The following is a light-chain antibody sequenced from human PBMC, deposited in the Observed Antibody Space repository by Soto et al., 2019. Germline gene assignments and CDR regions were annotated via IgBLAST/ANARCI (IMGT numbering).Light chain of an antibody. CDR1: SSNIGAGYD. V-gene: IGLV1-40*01. CDR2: GNT. J-gene: IGLJ1*01. Sequence: QSVLTQPPSVSGAPGQGVTISCTGNSSNIGAGYDVHWYRQFPGTAPKLLIYGNTNRPSGVPDRISGSKSGTSASLAVTGLRAEDEADYYCQSYDSSLSAYVFGAGTK. CDR3: QSYDSSLSAYV.